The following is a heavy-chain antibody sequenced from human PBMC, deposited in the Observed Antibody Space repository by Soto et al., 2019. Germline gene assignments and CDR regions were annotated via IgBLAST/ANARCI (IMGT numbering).Heavy chain of an antibody. Sequence: QVQLVESGGGVVQPGRSLRLSCAASGFSFSSYAMHWVRQAPGKGLEWVAVISYDGSNKYYADSVKGRFTISRDNSKNTLYLQMNSLRAEDTAVYYCSRDTQTSSGCYPTLYYYYYGMDVWGQGTTVTVSS. V-gene: IGHV3-30-3*01. CDR1: GFSFSSYA. CDR3: SRDTQTSSGCYPTLYYYYYGMDV. J-gene: IGHJ6*02. D-gene: IGHD6-19*01. CDR2: ISYDGSNK.